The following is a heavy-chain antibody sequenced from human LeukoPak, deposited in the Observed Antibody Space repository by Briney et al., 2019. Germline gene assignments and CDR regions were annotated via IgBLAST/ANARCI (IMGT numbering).Heavy chain of an antibody. CDR1: GFTFSSYA. J-gene: IGHJ4*02. CDR3: AREAIRSPPIDY. Sequence: GRSLRLSCAASGFTFSSYAMHWVRQAPGKGLEWVAVISYDGSNKYYADSVKGRFTISRDNSKNTLYLQMNSLRAEDTAVYYCAREAIRSPPIDYWGQGTLVTVSS. CDR2: ISYDGSNK. V-gene: IGHV3-30-3*01.